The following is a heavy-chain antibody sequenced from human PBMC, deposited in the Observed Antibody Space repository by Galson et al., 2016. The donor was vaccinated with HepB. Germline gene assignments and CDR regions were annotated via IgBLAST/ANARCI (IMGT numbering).Heavy chain of an antibody. CDR3: ARDGGSIAVGAFDI. Sequence: SLRLSCAASGFSVSTNYMNWVRQAPGKGLEWVSAIFSRGATYYADSVKGRFTISRDNPKNTLYLQMNSLRAEDTAKYYCARDGGSIAVGAFDIWGQGTMVTVSS. CDR1: GFSVSTNY. D-gene: IGHD6-19*01. CDR2: IFSRGAT. J-gene: IGHJ3*02. V-gene: IGHV3-53*01.